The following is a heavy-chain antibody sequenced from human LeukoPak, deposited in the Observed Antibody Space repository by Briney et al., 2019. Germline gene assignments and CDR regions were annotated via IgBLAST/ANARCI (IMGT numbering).Heavy chain of an antibody. V-gene: IGHV4-59*01. D-gene: IGHD5-24*01. CDR1: GGCISSYY. J-gene: IGHJ6*02. CDR3: ARAPRDGYNYYYYYGMDV. Sequence: PSETLSLTCTVSGGCISSYYWSWIRQPPGKGLEWIGYIYYSGSTNYNPSLKSRVTISVDTSKNQFSLKLSSVTAADTAVYYCARAPRDGYNYYYYYGMDVWGQGTTVTVSS. CDR2: IYYSGST.